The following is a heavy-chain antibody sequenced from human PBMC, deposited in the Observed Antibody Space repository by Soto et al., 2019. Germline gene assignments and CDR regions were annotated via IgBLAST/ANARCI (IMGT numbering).Heavy chain of an antibody. J-gene: IGHJ4*02. Sequence: QVQLVQSGAEMKKPGSSVKVSCQSSVGTFNTYAMNWVRQAPGQGPEWMGDISPMFGAANYAPKFQGRVTITADESTGTSYMQLSSLTSDDTALYFCAREVQVHTPAFVYWGQGTLVTVSS. CDR3: AREVQVHTPAFVY. V-gene: IGHV1-69*19. CDR1: VGTFNTYA. CDR2: ISPMFGAA. D-gene: IGHD3-10*01.